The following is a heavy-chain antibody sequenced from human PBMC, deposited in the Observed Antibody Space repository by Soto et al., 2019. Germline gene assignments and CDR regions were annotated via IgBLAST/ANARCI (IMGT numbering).Heavy chain of an antibody. J-gene: IGHJ4*02. CDR1: GYTLNTYG. V-gene: IGHV1-18*01. Sequence: QVQLVQSGAEVKKPGASVKVSCKASGYTLNTYGITWVRQAPGQGLEWMGWISANNDHTNYTQKLQGRVTMTTDTSTSTASMELRSLTSDDTAVYYCARGTYFDYWGQGTLVTVSS. CDR3: ARGTYFDY. CDR2: ISANNDHT.